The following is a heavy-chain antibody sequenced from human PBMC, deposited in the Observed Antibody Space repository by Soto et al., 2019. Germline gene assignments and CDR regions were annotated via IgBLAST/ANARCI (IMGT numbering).Heavy chain of an antibody. Sequence: ASVKVSCKVSGYTLTELSMHWVRQAPGKGLEWMGGFDPEDGETIYAQKFQGRVTMTEDTSTDTAYMELSSLRSEDTAVYYCATAWGELSLVIFAYGGQGTLVTVSS. J-gene: IGHJ4*02. V-gene: IGHV1-24*01. CDR2: FDPEDGET. CDR3: ATAWGELSLVIFAY. CDR1: GYTLTELS. D-gene: IGHD3-16*02.